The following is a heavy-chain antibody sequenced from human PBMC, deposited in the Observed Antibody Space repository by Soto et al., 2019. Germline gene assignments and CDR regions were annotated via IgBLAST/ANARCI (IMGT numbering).Heavy chain of an antibody. CDR2: TIPMFGTT. J-gene: IGHJ6*02. Sequence: QVQLVQSGAEVKKPESSVRVSCKASGGTFNSYAITWVRQAPGQGLEWMGGTIPMFGTTNYADKFQGRVTSSADESTNTAYMELRSLRSEDTAVYYCTRCGIRYHSIGYYLGIDGMDVWGQGTTVIVSS. CDR3: TRCGIRYHSIGYYLGIDGMDV. V-gene: IGHV1-69*12. D-gene: IGHD3-22*01. CDR1: GGTFNSYA.